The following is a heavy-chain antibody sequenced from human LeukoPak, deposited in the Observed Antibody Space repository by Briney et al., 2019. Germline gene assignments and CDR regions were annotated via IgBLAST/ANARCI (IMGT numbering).Heavy chain of an antibody. Sequence: PGGSLRLSCAASGFTFSSYAMHWVRQAPGKGLEWVAVISYDGSNKYYADSVKGRFTISRDNSKNTLYLQMNSLRAEDTAVYYCARELVSLWRDVAGTIDYWGQGTLVTVSS. D-gene: IGHD6-19*01. CDR3: ARELVSLWRDVAGTIDY. J-gene: IGHJ4*02. CDR1: GFTFSSYA. V-gene: IGHV3-30-3*01. CDR2: ISYDGSNK.